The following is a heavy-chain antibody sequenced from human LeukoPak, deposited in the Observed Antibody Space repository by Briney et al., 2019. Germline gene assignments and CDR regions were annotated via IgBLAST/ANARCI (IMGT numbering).Heavy chain of an antibody. D-gene: IGHD3-10*01. J-gene: IGHJ6*03. CDR2: IYYSGST. CDR3: ASEVSYYYGSGSSFYYYYMDV. V-gene: IGHV4-39*01. CDR1: GGSISSSSYY. Sequence: SETLSLTCTVSGGSISSSSYYWGWIRQPPGKGLEWIGSIYYSGSTYYNPSLKSRVTISVDTSKNQFSLKLSSVTAADTAVYYCASEVSYYYGSGSSFYYYYMDVWGKGTTVTISS.